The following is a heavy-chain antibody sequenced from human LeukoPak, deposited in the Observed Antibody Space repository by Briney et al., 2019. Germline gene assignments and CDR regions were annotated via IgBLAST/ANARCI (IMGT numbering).Heavy chain of an antibody. Sequence: SQTLSLTCAISGDSVSSNSAAWNWIRQSPSRGLEWLGRTYYRSQWHNDYARSVMSRISVDPDTSKNQFSLHLGSVTPDDTAVYYCAGGYAFDVWGQGTMVTVSS. CDR3: AGGYAFDV. CDR1: GDSVSSNSAA. CDR2: TYYRSQWHN. V-gene: IGHV6-1*01. J-gene: IGHJ3*01.